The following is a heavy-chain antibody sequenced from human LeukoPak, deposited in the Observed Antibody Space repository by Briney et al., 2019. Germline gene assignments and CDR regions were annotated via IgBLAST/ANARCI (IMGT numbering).Heavy chain of an antibody. CDR2: INTNTGNP. CDR1: GYSFTSYG. CDR3: ARDYPQFDY. D-gene: IGHD3-16*02. V-gene: IGHV7-4-1*02. Sequence: ASVKVSCKASGYSFTSYGISWVRQAPGQGLEWMGWINTNTGNPTYAQGFTGRFVFSLDTSVSTAYLQISSLKAEDTAVYYCARDYPQFDYWGQGTLVTVSS. J-gene: IGHJ4*02.